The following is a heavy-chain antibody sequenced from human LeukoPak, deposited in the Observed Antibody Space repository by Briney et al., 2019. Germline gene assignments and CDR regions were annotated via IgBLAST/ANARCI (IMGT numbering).Heavy chain of an antibody. V-gene: IGHV4-38-2*01. Sequence: PSETLSLTCAVSGYSISSGYYWGWIRQPPGKGLEWIGSIYYSGSTYYNPSLKSRVTISVDTSKNQFSPKLSSVTAADTAVYYCARLEGSGWYVGNWFDPWGQGTLVTVSS. CDR3: ARLEGSGWYVGNWFDP. CDR2: IYYSGST. J-gene: IGHJ5*02. D-gene: IGHD6-19*01. CDR1: GYSISSGYY.